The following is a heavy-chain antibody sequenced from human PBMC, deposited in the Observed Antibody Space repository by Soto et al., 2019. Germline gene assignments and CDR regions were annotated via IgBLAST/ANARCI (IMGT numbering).Heavy chain of an antibody. D-gene: IGHD6-25*01. V-gene: IGHV1-46*01. CDR2: VDPRDGST. CDR1: GYIFTTYS. J-gene: IGHJ4*02. CDR3: ARVRSSGREFDY. Sequence: QVQLVQSGAEMKRPGASVILSCKASGYIFTTYSIHWVRQTAGQGLEWMAKVDPRDGSTGYAQKFRGRASMAWDTPPGTVSMEVSSLTSDDTATSSCARVRSSGREFDYWGQGTQVTVSS.